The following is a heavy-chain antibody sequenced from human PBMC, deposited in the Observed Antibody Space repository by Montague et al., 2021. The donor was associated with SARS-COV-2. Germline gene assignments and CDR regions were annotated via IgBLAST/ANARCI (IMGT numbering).Heavy chain of an antibody. V-gene: IGHV4-61*02. CDR1: GASISTGIYY. J-gene: IGHJ4*02. CDR2: IRTTGHT. Sequence: TLSLTCTVSGASISTGIYYWSWIRQPAGKGLEWIGRIRTTGHTDYNRSLKSRVFMSVYTSTNQFSLSLTSVTAADTAVYFCARFGSGTLEFDLWGQGTLVTVSS. CDR3: ARFGSGTLEFDL. D-gene: IGHD1-26*01.